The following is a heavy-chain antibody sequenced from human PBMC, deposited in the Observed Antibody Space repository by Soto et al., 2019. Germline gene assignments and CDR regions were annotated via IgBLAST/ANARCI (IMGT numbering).Heavy chain of an antibody. V-gene: IGHV1-18*01. D-gene: IGHD3-10*01. CDR2: ISVYNDDT. CDR1: GYPFTSAG. Sequence: QVPLVQSGAEVKKPGASVKVSCKASGYPFTSAGISWVRQAPGQELEWMGWISVYNDDTKYAQKFQGRVIMTTDTSTTTAYMELRRLTSGDTAVYYCARDLDISGSYYTDYWGQGTLVTVSA. CDR3: ARDLDISGSYYTDY. J-gene: IGHJ4*02.